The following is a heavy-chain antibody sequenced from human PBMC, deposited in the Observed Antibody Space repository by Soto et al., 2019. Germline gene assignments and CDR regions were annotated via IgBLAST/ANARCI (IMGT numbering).Heavy chain of an antibody. Sequence: ASVTVSCQPSGYTYSSYAITWVRQAPGQRLEWMGWVNGGNGKTKYSQKFQDRVTITRDISTSTAYMELRSLRSDDTAVYYCARDVPYYYGSGSYYKVYYYYGMDVWGQGTTVTVSS. CDR1: GYTYSSYA. CDR2: VNGGNGKT. D-gene: IGHD3-10*01. V-gene: IGHV1-3*01. J-gene: IGHJ6*02. CDR3: ARDVPYYYGSGSYYKVYYYYGMDV.